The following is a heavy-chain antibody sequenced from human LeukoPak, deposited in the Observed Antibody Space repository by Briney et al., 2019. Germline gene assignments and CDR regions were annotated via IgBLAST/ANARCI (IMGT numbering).Heavy chain of an antibody. J-gene: IGHJ4*02. CDR2: ISGSGDSR. CDR3: AKTSLYSNTWYDY. V-gene: IGHV3-23*01. Sequence: GGALRLSCAASGFTFSSYAMSWVRQAPGKGREWVSDISGSGDSRYYADSVKGRFTISRDNSTNTLYLQMNSLRADDTAVYYCAKTSLYSNTWYDYWGQGTLVTVSS. CDR1: GFTFSSYA. D-gene: IGHD6-13*01.